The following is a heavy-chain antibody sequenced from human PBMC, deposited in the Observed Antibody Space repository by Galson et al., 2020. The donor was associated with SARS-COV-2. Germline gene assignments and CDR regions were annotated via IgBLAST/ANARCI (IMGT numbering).Heavy chain of an antibody. CDR2: IYWDDDK. J-gene: IGHJ4*02. D-gene: IGHD6-19*01. CDR3: AHRGIAVAGRPYFDY. CDR1: GFSLSTSGVG. Sequence: KMSGPTLVKPTQTLTLTCTFSGFSLSTSGVGVGWIRQPPGKALEWLALIYWDDDKRYSPSLKSRLTITKDTSKNQVVLTMTNMDPVDTATYYCAHRGIAVAGRPYFDYWGQGTLVTVSS. V-gene: IGHV2-5*02.